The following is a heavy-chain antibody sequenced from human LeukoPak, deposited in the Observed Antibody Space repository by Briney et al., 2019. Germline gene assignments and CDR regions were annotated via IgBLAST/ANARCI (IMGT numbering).Heavy chain of an antibody. CDR2: INPRDGST. J-gene: IGHJ6*02. D-gene: IGHD6-13*01. CDR1: GYTFTNNY. V-gene: IGHV1-46*01. Sequence: ASVKVSCTASGYTFTNNYIHWVRQAPGQGLEWMGIINPRDGSTNYAQKFQGRVTMTTDTSTSTVNMELSSLRSEDTAVYYCARDLAAPAGGDYGYYYYGMDVWGQGTTVTVFS. CDR3: ARDLAAPAGGDYGYYYYGMDV.